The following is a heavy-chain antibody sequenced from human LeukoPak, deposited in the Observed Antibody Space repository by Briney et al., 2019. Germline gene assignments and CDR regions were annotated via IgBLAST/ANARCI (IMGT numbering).Heavy chain of an antibody. V-gene: IGHV1-46*01. Sequence: ASVKASCKASGYTFTSYYMHWVRQAPGQGLEWMGIINPSGGSTSYAQKFQGRVTMTRDTSTSTAYMELRSLRSDDTAVYYCAREKQQLVPDDYYYGMDVWGQGTTVTVSS. CDR2: INPSGGST. CDR3: AREKQQLVPDDYYYGMDV. D-gene: IGHD6-13*01. J-gene: IGHJ6*02. CDR1: GYTFTSYY.